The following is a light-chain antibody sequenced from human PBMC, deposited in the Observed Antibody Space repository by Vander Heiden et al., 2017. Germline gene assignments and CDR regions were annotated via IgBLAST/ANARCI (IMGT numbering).Light chain of an antibody. CDR1: SSDVGGYNY. V-gene: IGLV2-14*03. Sequence: QSALPPPASVSGSPGQSITIPCTGTSSDVGGYNYVSWYQQRPGKAPELMIYDVSTRPSGVSNRFSGSKSGNTASLTISGLQAEDEADYYCSAYTSSHTLVFGGGTKLTVL. CDR2: DVS. CDR3: SAYTSSHTLV. J-gene: IGLJ3*02.